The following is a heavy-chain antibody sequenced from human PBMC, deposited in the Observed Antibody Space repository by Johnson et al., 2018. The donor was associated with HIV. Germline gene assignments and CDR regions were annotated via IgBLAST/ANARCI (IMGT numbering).Heavy chain of an antibody. CDR3: AKGGYDSEDAFDI. CDR2: ISYDGSNK. CDR1: GFIFSNYP. D-gene: IGHD3-22*01. V-gene: IGHV3-30*14. J-gene: IGHJ3*02. Sequence: VQLVESGGGVVRPGRSLRLSCAASGFIFSNYPMHWVRQAPGKGLEWVAVISYDGSNKDYADSVKGRFTISRDNSKNTLYLQMGSLRAEDMAVYYCAKGGYDSEDAFDIWGQGTMVIVSS.